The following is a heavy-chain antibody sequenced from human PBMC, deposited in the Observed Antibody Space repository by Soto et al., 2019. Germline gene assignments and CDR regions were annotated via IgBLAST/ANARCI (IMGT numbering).Heavy chain of an antibody. CDR1: EYRFTSYW. J-gene: IGHJ6*02. Sequence: PGESLKISCKGSEYRFTSYWISWVRQMPGKGLELMGRSDPSDSYTNYIPSFQGHVTISADKSISTAYLQWSSLKASDFAMYYCARHSGGSSYGMDVWGQGTTVTVSS. CDR3: ARHSGGSSYGMDV. V-gene: IGHV5-10-1*01. D-gene: IGHD2-15*01. CDR2: SDPSDSYT.